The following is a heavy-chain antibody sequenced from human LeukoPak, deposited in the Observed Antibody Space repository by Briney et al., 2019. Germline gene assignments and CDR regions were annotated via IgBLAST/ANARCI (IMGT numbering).Heavy chain of an antibody. CDR2: IWYDGSNK. Sequence: GGSLRLSCAASGFTFSSYGMHWVRQAPGKGLEWVAVIWYDGSNKYYADSVKSRFTISRDNSKNTLYLQMNSLRAEDTAVYYCARDPRVLSAFDIWGQGTMVTVSS. D-gene: IGHD4/OR15-4a*01. CDR3: ARDPRVLSAFDI. J-gene: IGHJ3*02. CDR1: GFTFSSYG. V-gene: IGHV3-33*01.